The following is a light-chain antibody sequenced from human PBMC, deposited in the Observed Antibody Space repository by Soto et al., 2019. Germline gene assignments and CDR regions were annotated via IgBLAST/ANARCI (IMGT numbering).Light chain of an antibody. J-gene: IGLJ1*01. CDR2: DIR. CDR3: SAYTSSSTRI. CDR1: SSDVGGYKY. Sequence: QSALTHPASVSGSPVPSITISVPGTSSDVGGYKYVSWYQQHPGKAPKLMIYDIRNRPSGVSNRFSGSKSGNTASLTISGLQAEDEPEYYCSAYTSSSTRIFGTGTKLTVL. V-gene: IGLV2-14*03.